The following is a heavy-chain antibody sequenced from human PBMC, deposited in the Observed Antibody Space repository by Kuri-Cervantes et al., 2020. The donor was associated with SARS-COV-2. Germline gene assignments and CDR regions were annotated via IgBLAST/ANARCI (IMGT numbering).Heavy chain of an antibody. CDR1: GFTFSSYS. V-gene: IGHV3-21*01. J-gene: IGHJ1*01. CDR3: ANNGPKGYCSSTSCYIGGFQH. D-gene: IGHD2-2*02. Sequence: GESLKISCAASGFTFSSYSMNWVRQAPGKGLEWVSSISRSSSYIYYADSVKGRFTISRDNSKNTLYLQMNSLRAEDTAVYYCANNGPKGYCSSTSCYIGGFQHWGQGTLVTVSS. CDR2: ISRSSSYI.